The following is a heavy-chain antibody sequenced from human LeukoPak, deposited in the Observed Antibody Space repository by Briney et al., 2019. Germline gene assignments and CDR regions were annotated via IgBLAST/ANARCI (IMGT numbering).Heavy chain of an antibody. Sequence: GRSLRLSCAASGFTFSSYGMHWVRQAPGKGLEWVAVISYDGSNKYYADSVKGRFTISRDNSKNTLYLQMNSLRAEDTAVYYCAKDSRLSVWYYDILTGQYYFDYWGQGTLVTVSS. V-gene: IGHV3-30*18. CDR3: AKDSRLSVWYYDILTGQYYFDY. CDR1: GFTFSSYG. J-gene: IGHJ4*02. CDR2: ISYDGSNK. D-gene: IGHD3-9*01.